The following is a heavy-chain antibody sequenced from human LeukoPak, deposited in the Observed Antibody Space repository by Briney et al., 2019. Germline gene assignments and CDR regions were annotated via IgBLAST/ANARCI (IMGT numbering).Heavy chain of an antibody. CDR1: GGTFSSYA. V-gene: IGHV1-69*13. CDR3: ARVGGSGSYTSHYFDY. Sequence: GASVKVSCKASGGTFSSYAISWVRQAPGQGLEWMGGIIPIFTTANHAQKFQGRVTITADESTSTAYMELSSLRSEDTAEYYCARVGGSGSYTSHYFDYWGQGTLVTVSS. J-gene: IGHJ4*02. D-gene: IGHD3-10*01. CDR2: IIPIFTTA.